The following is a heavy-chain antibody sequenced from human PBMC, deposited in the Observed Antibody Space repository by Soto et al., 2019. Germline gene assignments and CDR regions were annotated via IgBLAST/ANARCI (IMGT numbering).Heavy chain of an antibody. J-gene: IGHJ4*02. CDR3: AHRGGGSNWNGGYFDY. D-gene: IGHD1-1*01. CDR2: IYWDDDK. V-gene: IGHV2-5*02. Sequence: QITLRESGPTLVKPTQTLTLTCTFSGFSLITSGVGVGWVRQPPGKALECLALIYWDDDKRYNPSLKSRLTITKDTSKNQVVLTMTNMDPVDTATYFCAHRGGGSNWNGGYFDYWGQGALVTVSS. CDR1: GFSLITSGVG.